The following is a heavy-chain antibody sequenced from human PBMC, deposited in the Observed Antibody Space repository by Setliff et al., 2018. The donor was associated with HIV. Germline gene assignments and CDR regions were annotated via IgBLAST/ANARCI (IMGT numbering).Heavy chain of an antibody. CDR1: GDSIGTYS. J-gene: IGHJ5*01. CDR2: IYGSGST. V-gene: IGHV4-4*09. CDR3: AKRAVQDGTVTSSNWFES. D-gene: IGHD1-7*01. Sequence: KTSETLSLTCAVSGDSIGTYSWHWLRQPLGKGLEWIGYIYGSGSTGYNPSLTSRVTMSTDTPNNRFALKLTSVTAADTAVYYCAKRAVQDGTVTSSNWFESWGQGTLVTVSS.